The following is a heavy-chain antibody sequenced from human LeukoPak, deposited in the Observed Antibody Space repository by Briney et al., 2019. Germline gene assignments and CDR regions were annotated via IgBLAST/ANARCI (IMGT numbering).Heavy chain of an antibody. CDR2: IRYDGSNK. CDR1: GFTFSSYG. V-gene: IGHV3-30*02. D-gene: IGHD3-9*01. Sequence: GSLRLSCAASGFTFSSYGMHWVRQAPGKGLEWVAFIRYDGSNKYYADSVKGRFTISRDNSKNTLYLQMNSLRAEDTAVYYCARGHYDILTGYPGGFDPWGQGTLVTVSS. CDR3: ARGHYDILTGYPGGFDP. J-gene: IGHJ5*02.